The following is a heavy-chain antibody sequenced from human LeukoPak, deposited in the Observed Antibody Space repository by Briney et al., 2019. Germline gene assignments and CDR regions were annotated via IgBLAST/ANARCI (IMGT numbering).Heavy chain of an antibody. CDR1: GFTFSSYS. CDR2: ISSSSSYT. Sequence: GGSLRLSCAASGFTFSSYSMNWVRQAPGKGLEWVSSISSSSSYTYYADSVKGRFTISRDNAKNSLYLQMNSLRAEDTAVYYCATKLYGDYVDYFYYMDVWGKGTTVTLSS. CDR3: ATKLYGDYVDYFYYMDV. V-gene: IGHV3-21*01. J-gene: IGHJ6*03. D-gene: IGHD4-17*01.